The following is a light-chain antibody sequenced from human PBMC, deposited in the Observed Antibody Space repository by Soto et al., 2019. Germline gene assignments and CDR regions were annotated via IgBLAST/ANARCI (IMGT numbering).Light chain of an antibody. CDR2: DAS. J-gene: IGKJ1*01. CDR1: QSISRW. Sequence: DIQLTQSPSTLSASVGDRATITCRARQSISRWLAWYQQKPGKAPKLLIYDASSLESGVPSRFSGSGSGTEFTLTISSLQPDDFATYYCQQYKSYWTFGQGTKVEI. CDR3: QQYKSYWT. V-gene: IGKV1-5*01.